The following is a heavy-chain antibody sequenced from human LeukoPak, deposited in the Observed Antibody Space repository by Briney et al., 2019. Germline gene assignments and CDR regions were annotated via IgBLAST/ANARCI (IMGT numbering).Heavy chain of an antibody. CDR1: GGSFSGYY. D-gene: IGHD2/OR15-2a*01. V-gene: IGHV4-34*01. Sequence: SETLSLTCAVYGGSFSGYYRSWIRQPPGKGLEWIGEINHSGSTNYNPSLKSRVTISVDTSKNQFSLKLSSVTAADTAVYYCARIKPAPYYYYRARQYYYGMDVWGQGTTVTVSS. J-gene: IGHJ6*02. CDR3: ARIKPAPYYYYRARQYYYGMDV. CDR2: INHSGST.